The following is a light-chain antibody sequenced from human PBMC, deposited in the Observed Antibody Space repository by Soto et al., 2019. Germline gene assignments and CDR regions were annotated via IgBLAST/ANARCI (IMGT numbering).Light chain of an antibody. CDR1: QDISSY. V-gene: IGKV1-33*01. J-gene: IGKJ5*01. Sequence: DIQMTQSPSSLSASVGDRVTITCQASQDISSYLNWYQQKPGKAPKLLIYDASNLETGVPSRVSGSGSGTEFTLTISSLQPEDFATYYCLQDYYYPYTFGQGTRLEIK. CDR2: DAS. CDR3: LQDYYYPYT.